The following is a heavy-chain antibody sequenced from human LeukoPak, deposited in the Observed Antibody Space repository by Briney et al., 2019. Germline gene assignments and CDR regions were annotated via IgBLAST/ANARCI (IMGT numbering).Heavy chain of an antibody. Sequence: SVKVSCKASGGTFSSYAISWVRQAPGQGLEWMGGIIPIFGRANYAQKLQGRVTITTDESTRTAYMELSRLRSEFPAVYYCARYGVGSSSLYWFDPWGQGTLVTVSS. D-gene: IGHD6-13*01. V-gene: IGHV1-69*05. CDR2: IIPIFGRA. J-gene: IGHJ5*02. CDR1: GGTFSSYA. CDR3: ARYGVGSSSLYWFDP.